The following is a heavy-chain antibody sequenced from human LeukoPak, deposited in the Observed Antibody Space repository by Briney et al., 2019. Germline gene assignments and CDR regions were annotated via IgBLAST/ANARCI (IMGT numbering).Heavy chain of an antibody. CDR3: AREAGAKYYFDY. Sequence: GGSLRLSCAASGFIVSDSYMSWVRQAPGKGLEWVSVIYSGGNTFYADSVKGRFTISRDNSKNTLSLQMNSLRAEDTAMYYCAREAGAKYYFDYWGQGTLVTVS. J-gene: IGHJ4*02. CDR2: IYSGGNT. D-gene: IGHD6-25*01. CDR1: GFIVSDSY. V-gene: IGHV3-53*01.